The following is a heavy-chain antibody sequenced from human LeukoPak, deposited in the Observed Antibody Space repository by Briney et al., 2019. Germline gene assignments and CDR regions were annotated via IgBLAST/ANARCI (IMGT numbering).Heavy chain of an antibody. CDR2: IYHSGST. CDR1: GFTFSSYA. J-gene: IGHJ4*02. D-gene: IGHD4-17*01. Sequence: GSLRLSCAASGFTFSSYAMSWVRQPPGKGLEWIGSIYHSGSTYYNPSLKSRVTISVDTSKNQFSLKLSSVTAADTAVYYCARVPTTVTTLIDYWGQGTLVTVSS. CDR3: ARVPTTVTTLIDY. V-gene: IGHV4-38-2*01.